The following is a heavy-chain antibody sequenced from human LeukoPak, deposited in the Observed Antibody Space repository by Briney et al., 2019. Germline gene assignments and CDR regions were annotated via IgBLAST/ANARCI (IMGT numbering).Heavy chain of an antibody. D-gene: IGHD1-1*01. CDR1: GFVFSNHP. CDR3: VRQASAVRYNHLYLDV. Sequence: PGGSLRLSCAASGFVFSNHPLHWVRQAPGRGLEGVALVSPDGGAELYANSVKGRFTVSRDTSKNTLDLQMMSLRAEDTAVYYCVRQASAVRYNHLYLDVWGKGTTVTVSS. V-gene: IGHV3-30*04. CDR2: VSPDGGAE. J-gene: IGHJ6*03.